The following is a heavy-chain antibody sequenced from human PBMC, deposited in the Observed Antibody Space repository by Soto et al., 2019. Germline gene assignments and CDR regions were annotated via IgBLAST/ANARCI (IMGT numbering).Heavy chain of an antibody. CDR1: GFTISNAW. Sequence: EVQLVESGGGLVKPGGSLRLSCAASGFTISNAWMNWVRQAPGKGLEWVGRIKTKTERGIIDYAAPVIGRFTISRDDSKNTLYLQMDSLKAEYTAVYYCADIAVSHTGDYWGQGTLVTVSS. J-gene: IGHJ4*02. CDR2: IKTKTERGII. CDR3: ADIAVSHTGDY. D-gene: IGHD6-19*01. V-gene: IGHV3-15*01.